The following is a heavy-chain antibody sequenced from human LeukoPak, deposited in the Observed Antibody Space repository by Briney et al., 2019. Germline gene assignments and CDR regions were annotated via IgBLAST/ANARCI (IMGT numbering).Heavy chain of an antibody. Sequence: GGSLRLSCAASGFTFSSYAMHWIRQAPGKGLEWVAVISYDGSNKYYADSVKGRFTISRDNSKNTLYLQMNSLRAEDTAVYYCARAPTRGILTGYYNYWGQGTLVTVSS. CDR1: GFTFSSYA. CDR2: ISYDGSNK. CDR3: ARAPTRGILTGYYNY. D-gene: IGHD3-9*01. J-gene: IGHJ4*02. V-gene: IGHV3-30-3*01.